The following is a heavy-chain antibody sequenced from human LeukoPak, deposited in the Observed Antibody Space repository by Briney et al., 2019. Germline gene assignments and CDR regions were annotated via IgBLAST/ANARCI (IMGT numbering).Heavy chain of an antibody. CDR3: ARVGRYYYDSSGYYVAPDAFDI. D-gene: IGHD3-22*01. CDR1: GYTFTSYG. Sequence: ASVKVSCKASGYTFTSYGISWVRQAPGQGLEWMGWISAYNGNTNYAQKLQGRVTMTTDTSTSTAYMELRSLRSDDMAVYYCARVGRYYYDSSGYYVAPDAFDIWGQGTMVTVSS. V-gene: IGHV1-18*03. CDR2: ISAYNGNT. J-gene: IGHJ3*02.